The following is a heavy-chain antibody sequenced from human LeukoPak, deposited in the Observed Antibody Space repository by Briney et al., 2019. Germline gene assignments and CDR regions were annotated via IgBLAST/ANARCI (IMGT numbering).Heavy chain of an antibody. D-gene: IGHD3-9*01. Sequence: SETLSLTCAVYGGSFSGYYWSWIRQPPGKGLEWIGEINHSGSTNYNPSLKSRVTISVDTSKNQFSLKLSSVTAADTAVYYCARLPRYYDILTGYSVGYFDYWGQGTLVTVSS. CDR2: INHSGST. CDR1: GGSFSGYY. J-gene: IGHJ4*02. CDR3: ARLPRYYDILTGYSVGYFDY. V-gene: IGHV4-34*01.